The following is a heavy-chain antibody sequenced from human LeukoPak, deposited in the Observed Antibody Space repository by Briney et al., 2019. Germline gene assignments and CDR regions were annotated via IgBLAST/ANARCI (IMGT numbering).Heavy chain of an antibody. Sequence: PSGTLPLTCAVPGGSISSNNWWSWVRQPPEEGLEWIGEIFHSGGTTYKPALKSRVTISVDKPKNQCSLRLSAVTAADTAVYYCARLLSGSNFVYWGQRDLVTVSP. D-gene: IGHD3-22*01. CDR2: IFHSGGT. CDR1: GGSISSNNW. CDR3: ARLLSGSNFVY. V-gene: IGHV4-4*02. J-gene: IGHJ4*02.